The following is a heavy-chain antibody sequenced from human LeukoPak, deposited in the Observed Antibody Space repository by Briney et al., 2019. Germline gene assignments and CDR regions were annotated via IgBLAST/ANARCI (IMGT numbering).Heavy chain of an antibody. V-gene: IGHV3-23*01. D-gene: IGHD6-19*01. Sequence: GGSLRLSCAASGFTFSSYDMSWVRQAPGKGLEWVSAISGGGRNTYYADSVKGRFTISRDNSKNTLYLQMNSLRAEDTAVYYCATYSSGWYRGFDSWGQGTLVTVPS. CDR2: ISGGGRNT. CDR1: GFTFSSYD. CDR3: ATYSSGWYRGFDS. J-gene: IGHJ4*02.